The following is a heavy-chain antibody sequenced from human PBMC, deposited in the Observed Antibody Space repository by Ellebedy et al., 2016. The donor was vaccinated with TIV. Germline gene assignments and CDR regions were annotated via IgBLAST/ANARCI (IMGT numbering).Heavy chain of an antibody. CDR2: ISGSGGST. CDR3: AKVMVRGVPGGY. J-gene: IGHJ4*02. D-gene: IGHD3-10*01. Sequence: GESLKISXAASGFTFSSSAMSWVRQAPGKGLEWVSAISGSGGSTYYADSVKGRFTISRDNSKNTLYLQMNSLRAEDTAVYYCAKVMVRGVPGGYWGQGTLVTVSS. CDR1: GFTFSSSA. V-gene: IGHV3-23*01.